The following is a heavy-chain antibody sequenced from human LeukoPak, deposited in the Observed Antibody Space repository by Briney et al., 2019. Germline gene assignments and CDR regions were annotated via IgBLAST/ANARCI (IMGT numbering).Heavy chain of an antibody. CDR3: VRDQYLNVMTGFDD. D-gene: IGHD3-9*01. J-gene: IGHJ4*02. Sequence: ASVKVSCKASGYMFNIYGISWVRQAPGQGLEWMAWTSVNNGDTKYGQKFQGRVTVATDTSTSTVYLELRRLRPDDTAVYYCVRDQYLNVMTGFDDWGQGTLVTVSS. CDR2: TSVNNGDT. V-gene: IGHV1-18*01. CDR1: GYMFNIYG.